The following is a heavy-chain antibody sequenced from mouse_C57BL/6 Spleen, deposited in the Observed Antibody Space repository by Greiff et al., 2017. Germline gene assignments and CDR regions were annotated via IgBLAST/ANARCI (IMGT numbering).Heavy chain of an antibody. D-gene: IGHD2-4*01. CDR2: IYPGSGST. CDR1: GYTFTSYW. CDR3: VKRGIYYDYPFDY. J-gene: IGHJ2*01. Sequence: VQLQQPGAELVKPGASVKMSCKASGYTFTSYWITWVKQRPGQGLEWIGDIYPGSGSTNYNEKFKSKATLTVDTSSSTAYMQLSSLTSEDSAVYYCVKRGIYYDYPFDYWGQGTTLTVSS. V-gene: IGHV1-55*01.